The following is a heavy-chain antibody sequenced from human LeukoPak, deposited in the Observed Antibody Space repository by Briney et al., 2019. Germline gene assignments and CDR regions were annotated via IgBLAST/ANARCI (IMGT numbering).Heavy chain of an antibody. CDR2: INPNSGGT. D-gene: IGHD2-21*01. V-gene: IGHV1-2*02. Sequence: ASVKVSCKASGGTFSSYAISWVRQAPGQGLEWMGWINPNSGGTNYAQKFQGRVTMTRDTSISTAYMELSRLRSDDTAVYYCARPARALFNDAFDIWGQGTMVTVSS. CDR1: GGTFSSYA. CDR3: ARPARALFNDAFDI. J-gene: IGHJ3*02.